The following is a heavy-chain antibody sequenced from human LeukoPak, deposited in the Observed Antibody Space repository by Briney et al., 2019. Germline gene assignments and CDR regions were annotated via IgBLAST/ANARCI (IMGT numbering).Heavy chain of an antibody. V-gene: IGHV5-51*01. Sequence: GGCLKSSFKGSDSGFTSYWMGWGGRRPGKGGGWRGIMDPGDFDTRYSPSFQGRGTISGEKSISTAYLQWSSLKASDTAMYYCARRKEQWLDRDYFDYWGQGTLVTVSS. CDR3: ARRKEQWLDRDYFDY. CDR2: MDPGDFDT. J-gene: IGHJ4*02. D-gene: IGHD6-19*01. CDR1: DSGFTSYW.